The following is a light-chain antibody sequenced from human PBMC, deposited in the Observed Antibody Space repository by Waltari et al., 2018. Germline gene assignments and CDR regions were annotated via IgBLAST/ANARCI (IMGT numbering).Light chain of an antibody. CDR1: QSVLYSPNNKNY. CDR3: QQYYSTPYT. J-gene: IGKJ2*01. V-gene: IGKV4-1*01. CDR2: WAS. Sequence: DIVMTQSPDSLAVSLGERATVNCKSSQSVLYSPNNKNYLAWYHQKPGQPPKLLIYWASTRESGVPDRFSGSGSGKDFTLTISSLQAEDVAVYYCQQYYSTPYTFGQGTKLEIK.